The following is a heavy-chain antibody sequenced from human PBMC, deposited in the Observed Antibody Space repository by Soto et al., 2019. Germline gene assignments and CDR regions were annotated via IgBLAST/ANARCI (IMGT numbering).Heavy chain of an antibody. J-gene: IGHJ6*03. CDR3: ARGLRTSSSPPLYYYYYYMDV. CDR2: IIPILGIA. V-gene: IGHV1-69*02. D-gene: IGHD6-6*01. CDR1: GGTFSSYT. Sequence: QVQLVQSGAEVKKPGSSVKVSCKASGGTFSSYTISWVRQAPGQGLEWMGRIIPILGIANYAQKFQGRVTITADKSTSTAYMELSSLRSEDTAVYYCARGLRTSSSPPLYYYYYYMDVWGKGTTVTVSS.